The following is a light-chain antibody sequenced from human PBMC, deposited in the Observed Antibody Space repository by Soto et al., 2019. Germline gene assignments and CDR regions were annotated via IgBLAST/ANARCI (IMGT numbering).Light chain of an antibody. CDR1: SSDVGGYNY. V-gene: IGLV2-14*01. Sequence: QSVRPQPPSMSASPGQSITISCPGTSSDVGGYNYVSWYQQHPGKAPKLMIYDVSNRPSGVSNRFSGSKSGNTASLTISGLQAEDEADYYCSSYTSSSTIHVFGTGTKVTVL. CDR3: SSYTSSSTIHV. J-gene: IGLJ1*01. CDR2: DVS.